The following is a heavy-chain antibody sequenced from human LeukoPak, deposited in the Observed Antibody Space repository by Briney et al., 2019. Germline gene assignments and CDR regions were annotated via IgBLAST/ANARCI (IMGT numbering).Heavy chain of an antibody. CDR1: GFTFSDYY. Sequence: PGGSLRLSCAASGFTFSDYYMSWIRQAPGKGLEWVSYISSSGSTIYYADSVKGRFTISRDNAKNSLYLQMNSLRAEDTAVYYCARDLSPIRAVAGYYYYYGMDVWGQGTTVTVSS. CDR2: ISSSGSTI. V-gene: IGHV3-11*01. D-gene: IGHD6-19*01. J-gene: IGHJ6*02. CDR3: ARDLSPIRAVAGYYYYYGMDV.